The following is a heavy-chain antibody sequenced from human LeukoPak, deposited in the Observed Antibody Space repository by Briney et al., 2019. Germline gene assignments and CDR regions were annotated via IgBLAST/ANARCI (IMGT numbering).Heavy chain of an antibody. Sequence: SETLSLTCTVSGDSMRSSDDWGWIRQPPGKGLEWIGSIYDSGSTYYNPSLKSRVTISVDTSKNQFSLKLSSVTAADTAVYYCARVHYYDSSGTGDYYWYFDLWGRGTLVTVSS. CDR3: ARVHYYDSSGTGDYYWYFDL. D-gene: IGHD3-22*01. CDR1: GDSMRSSDD. V-gene: IGHV4-38-2*02. J-gene: IGHJ2*01. CDR2: IYDSGST.